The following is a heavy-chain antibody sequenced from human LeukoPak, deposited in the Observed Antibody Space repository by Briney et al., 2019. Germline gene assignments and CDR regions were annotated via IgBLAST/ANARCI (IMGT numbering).Heavy chain of an antibody. CDR1: GFSVSGYW. Sequence: GGSLRLSCAVSGFSVSGYWMTWVRQAPGKGLEWVANIKQDGSEKNYVDSVKGRFTISRDNAENSLFLQMNSLRVEDTAVCYCAGEWQGGIAAAGTRIEGDYWGQGTLVAVSS. CDR2: IKQDGSEK. CDR3: AGEWQGGIAAAGTRIEGDY. V-gene: IGHV3-7*01. D-gene: IGHD6-13*01. J-gene: IGHJ4*02.